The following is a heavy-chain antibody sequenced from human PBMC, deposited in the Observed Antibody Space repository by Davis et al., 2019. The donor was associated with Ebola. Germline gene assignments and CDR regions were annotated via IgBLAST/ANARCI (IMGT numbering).Heavy chain of an antibody. V-gene: IGHV7-4-1*02. Sequence: ASVKVSCKASGYPFTDFAINWLRQAPGQRFEWLGWITTNTASPTYARGFSERFVFSSDTSVDTAFLQLNNLRAEDTAIYYCARGMGELALNWGQGTLVTVSS. J-gene: IGHJ4*02. CDR1: GYPFTDFA. CDR3: ARGMGELALN. CDR2: ITTNTASP. D-gene: IGHD3-16*01.